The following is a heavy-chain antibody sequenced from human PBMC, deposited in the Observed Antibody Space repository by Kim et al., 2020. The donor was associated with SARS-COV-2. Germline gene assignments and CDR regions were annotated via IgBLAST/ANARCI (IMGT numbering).Heavy chain of an antibody. CDR3: ARGQYSSSDYYYYYGMDV. CDR2: INHSGST. D-gene: IGHD6-13*01. Sequence: SETLSLTCAVYGGSFSGYYWSWIRQPPGKGLEWIGEINHSGSTNYNPSLKSRVTISVDTSKNQFSLQLSSVTAADTAVYYCARGQYSSSDYYYYYGMDVWGQGTTVTVSS. J-gene: IGHJ6*02. CDR1: GGSFSGYY. V-gene: IGHV4-34*01.